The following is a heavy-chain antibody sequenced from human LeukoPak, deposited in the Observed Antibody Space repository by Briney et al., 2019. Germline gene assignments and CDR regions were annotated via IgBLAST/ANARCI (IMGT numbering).Heavy chain of an antibody. CDR2: IYHSGST. D-gene: IGHD4-23*01. Sequence: SETLSLTCTVSGGSVSSGSYYWSWIRQPPGKGLEWIGYIYHSGSTYYNPSLKSRVTISVDRSKNQFSLKLSSVTAADTAVYYCARGSSTVVTPGLDYWGQGTLVTVSS. CDR1: GGSVSSGSYY. CDR3: ARGSSTVVTPGLDY. J-gene: IGHJ4*02. V-gene: IGHV4-30-2*01.